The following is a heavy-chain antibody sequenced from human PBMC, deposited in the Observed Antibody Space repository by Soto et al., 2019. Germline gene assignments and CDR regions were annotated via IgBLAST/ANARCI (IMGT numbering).Heavy chain of an antibody. CDR2: IYPGDSDT. CDR1: GYSFTSYW. CDR3: ARNYYDSSGYYPFYYYGMDV. V-gene: IGHV5-51*01. Sequence: GESLKISCKGSGYSFTSYWIGWVRQMPGKGLEWMGIIYPGDSDTRYSPSFQGQVTISADKSISTAYPQWSSLKASDTAMYYCARNYYDSSGYYPFYYYGMDVWGQGTTVTVSS. D-gene: IGHD3-22*01. J-gene: IGHJ6*02.